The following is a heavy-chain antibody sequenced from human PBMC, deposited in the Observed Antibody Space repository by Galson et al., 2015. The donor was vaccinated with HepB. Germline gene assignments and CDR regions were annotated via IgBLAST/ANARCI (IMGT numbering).Heavy chain of an antibody. Sequence: SLRLSCAASGFTFDDYAMHWVRQAPGKGLEWVSGISWNSGSIGYADSVKGRFTISRDNAKNSLYLQMNSLRAEDTALYYCAKDSYYYDSSGLPYYYYYGMDVWGQGTTVTVSS. V-gene: IGHV3-9*01. CDR1: GFTFDDYA. CDR2: ISWNSGSI. CDR3: AKDSYYYDSSGLPYYYYYGMDV. D-gene: IGHD3-22*01. J-gene: IGHJ6*02.